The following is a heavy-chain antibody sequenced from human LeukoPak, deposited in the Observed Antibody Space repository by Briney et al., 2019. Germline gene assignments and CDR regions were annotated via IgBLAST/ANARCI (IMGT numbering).Heavy chain of an antibody. Sequence: GGSLRLSCAASGFIFSSYAMSWVRQAPGKGLEWVSTISGSGGSTYYADSVKGRFTISRDNSKNTVYLQMNSLRAEDTAVYYCAKRRFLESTPYYFDYWGQGTLVTVSS. V-gene: IGHV3-23*01. CDR3: AKRRFLESTPYYFDY. J-gene: IGHJ4*02. CDR1: GFIFSSYA. D-gene: IGHD3-3*01. CDR2: ISGSGGST.